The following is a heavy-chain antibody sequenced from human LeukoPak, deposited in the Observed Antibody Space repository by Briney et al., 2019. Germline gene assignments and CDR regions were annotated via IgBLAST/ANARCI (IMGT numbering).Heavy chain of an antibody. D-gene: IGHD3-10*01. V-gene: IGHV3-30*18. CDR2: ISYDGSNK. CDR1: GFTFSSHG. Sequence: LRLSCAASGFTFSSHGMHWVRPAPGKGLEWVAVISYDGSNKYYADSVKGRFTISRDNSKNTLYLQMNSLRAEDTAVYYCAKDPKYYGSGVLYYFDYWGQGTLVTVSS. J-gene: IGHJ4*02. CDR3: AKDPKYYGSGVLYYFDY.